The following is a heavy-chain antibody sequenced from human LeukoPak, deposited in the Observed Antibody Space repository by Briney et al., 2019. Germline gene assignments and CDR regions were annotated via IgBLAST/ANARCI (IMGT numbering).Heavy chain of an antibody. J-gene: IGHJ3*02. CDR3: ARDSVAVTSAFDI. CDR1: GFTFNNFI. Sequence: GGSLRLSCAASGFTFNNFIMNWVRQAPGKGLEWVSSISSSSSYIYYADSVKGRFTISRDNAKNSLYLQMNSLRAEDTAVYYCARDSVAVTSAFDIWGQGTMVTVSS. V-gene: IGHV3-21*01. D-gene: IGHD2-15*01. CDR2: ISSSSSYI.